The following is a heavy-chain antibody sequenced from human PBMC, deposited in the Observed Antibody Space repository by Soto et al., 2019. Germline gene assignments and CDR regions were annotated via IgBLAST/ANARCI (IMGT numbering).Heavy chain of an antibody. V-gene: IGHV4-31*03. J-gene: IGHJ5*02. Sequence: QVQLQESGPGLVKPSQTLSLTCTVSGGSISSGGYYWSWIRQHPGKGLEWIGYIYYSGSTYYNPSLKSRVTISVDTSKNQFSLKLSSVTAADTAVYYCARERPPPYCGGDCPPTGWFDPWGQGTLVTVSS. D-gene: IGHD2-21*02. CDR3: ARERPPPYCGGDCPPTGWFDP. CDR2: IYYSGST. CDR1: GGSISSGGYY.